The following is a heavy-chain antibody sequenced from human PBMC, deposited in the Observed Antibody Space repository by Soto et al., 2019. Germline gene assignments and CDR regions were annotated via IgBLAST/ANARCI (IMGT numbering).Heavy chain of an antibody. CDR3: ARLPQEYNYYGMDV. D-gene: IGHD1-1*01. CDR2: IYYSGNT. CDR1: GGSIVTGSYY. Sequence: PSETLSLTCTVSGGSIVTGSYYCGWIRQPPGKGLEWLGHIYYSGNTYYPPSLKSRVTISVDTSKNQFSLRLSSVTAADTAVYYCARLPQEYNYYGMDVWGQGTTVTVSS. J-gene: IGHJ6*02. V-gene: IGHV4-39*01.